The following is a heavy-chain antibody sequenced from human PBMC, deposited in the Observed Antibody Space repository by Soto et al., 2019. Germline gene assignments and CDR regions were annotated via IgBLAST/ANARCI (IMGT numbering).Heavy chain of an antibody. CDR2: ISYDGSNK. CDR3: AKDPHRLWGELLHRWFDP. V-gene: IGHV3-30*18. J-gene: IGHJ5*02. Sequence: PGGSLRLSCAASGFTFSSYGMHWVRQAPGKGLEWVAVISYDGSNKYYADSVKGRFTISRDNSKNTLYLQMNSLRAEDTAVYYCAKDPHRLWGELLHRWFDPWGQGTLVTVSS. D-gene: IGHD1-26*01. CDR1: GFTFSSYG.